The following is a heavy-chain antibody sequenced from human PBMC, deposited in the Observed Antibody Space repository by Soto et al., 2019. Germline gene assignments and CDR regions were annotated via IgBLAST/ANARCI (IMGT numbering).Heavy chain of an antibody. Sequence: EVQLVESGGGLVQPGGSLRLSCAASGFTFSSYSMNWVRQAPGKGLEWVSYISSTGSNIYYADSVKGRFTISRDNAKKSLYLQMNSLRAEDTAVYYCARDNYDSSGFFLDYWGQGTLVTVSS. CDR2: ISSTGSNI. CDR1: GFTFSSYS. D-gene: IGHD3-22*01. CDR3: ARDNYDSSGFFLDY. V-gene: IGHV3-48*04. J-gene: IGHJ4*02.